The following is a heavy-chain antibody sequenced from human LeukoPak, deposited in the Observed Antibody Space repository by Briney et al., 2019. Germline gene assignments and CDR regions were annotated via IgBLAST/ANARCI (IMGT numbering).Heavy chain of an antibody. D-gene: IGHD3-22*01. CDR1: GFTFSSYA. V-gene: IGHV3-23*01. J-gene: IGHJ4*02. CDR3: AALPSEWLLRNFDY. CDR2: ISGSGGST. Sequence: GGSLRLSCAASGFTFSSYAMSWVRQAPGKGLEWVSAISGSGGSTYYADSVKGRFTISRDNSKNTLYLQMNSLRAEDTAVYYCAALPSEWLLRNFDYWGQGTLVTVSS.